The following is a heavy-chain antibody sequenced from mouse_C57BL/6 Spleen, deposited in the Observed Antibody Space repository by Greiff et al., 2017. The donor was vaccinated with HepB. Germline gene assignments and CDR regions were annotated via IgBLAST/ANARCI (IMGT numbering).Heavy chain of an antibody. CDR2: ISSGSSTI. V-gene: IGHV5-17*01. CDR1: GFTFSDYG. D-gene: IGHD2-13*01. Sequence: EVKLVESGGGLVKPGGSLKLSCAASGFTFSDYGMHWVRQAPEKGLEWVAYISSGSSTIYYADTVKGRFTISRDNAKNTLFLQMTSLRSEDTAMYYCARNGDYEGAMDYWGQGTSVTVSS. J-gene: IGHJ4*01. CDR3: ARNGDYEGAMDY.